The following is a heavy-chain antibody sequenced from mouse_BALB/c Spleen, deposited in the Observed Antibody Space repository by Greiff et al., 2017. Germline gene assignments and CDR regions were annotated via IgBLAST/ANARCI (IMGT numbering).Heavy chain of an antibody. CDR2: IDPANGNT. J-gene: IGHJ4*01. CDR3: ARSIPITTVVVDY. CDR1: GFNIKDTY. Sequence: VQLQQSGAELVKPGASVKLSCTASGFNIKDTYMHWVKQRPEQGLEWIGRIDPANGNTKYDPKFQGKATITADTSSNTAYLQLSSLTSEDTAVYYCARSIPITTVVVDYWGQGTSVTVSS. V-gene: IGHV14-3*02. D-gene: IGHD1-1*01.